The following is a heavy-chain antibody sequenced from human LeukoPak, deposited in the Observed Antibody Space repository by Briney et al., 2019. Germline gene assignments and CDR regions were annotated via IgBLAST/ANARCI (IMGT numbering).Heavy chain of an antibody. D-gene: IGHD5-24*01. Sequence: SETLSLTCAVSGGSFSRYYWSWVRQSPGKGREGIAEINHRGDSNYNPSVKTRVTISVDTSKNQFSLKVRSLSAADTAVYYCARGATISETGYFDFWGQGTLVTVSS. J-gene: IGHJ4*03. CDR3: ARGATISETGYFDF. CDR1: GGSFSRYY. V-gene: IGHV4-34*01. CDR2: INHRGDS.